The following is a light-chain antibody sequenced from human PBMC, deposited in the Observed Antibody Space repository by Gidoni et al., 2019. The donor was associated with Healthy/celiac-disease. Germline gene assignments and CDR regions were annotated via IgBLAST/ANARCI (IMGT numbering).Light chain of an antibody. CDR1: QSISSY. Sequence: DIQMTQSPSSLSASVGDRVTITCRASQSISSYLNWYQQKPGKAPKLLIYAASSLQSRVPSRFRGSGSGTDFSLTISSLQPEDFATYYCQQSYCTPLTFGGGTKVEIK. V-gene: IGKV1-39*01. J-gene: IGKJ4*01. CDR2: AAS. CDR3: QQSYCTPLT.